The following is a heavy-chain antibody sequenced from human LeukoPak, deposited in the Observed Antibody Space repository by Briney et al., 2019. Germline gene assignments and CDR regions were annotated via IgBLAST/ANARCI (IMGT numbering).Heavy chain of an antibody. D-gene: IGHD2-21*02. CDR1: GGSISSGDYY. CDR3: ARDYCGGDCSPHWYYYGMDV. Sequence: SQTLSLTCTVSGGSISSGDYYWSWIRQPPGKGLEWIGYIYYSGSTYYNPSLESRVTISVDTSKNQFSLKLSSVTAADTAVYYCARDYCGGDCSPHWYYYGMDVWGQGTTVTVSS. V-gene: IGHV4-30-4*01. J-gene: IGHJ6*02. CDR2: IYYSGST.